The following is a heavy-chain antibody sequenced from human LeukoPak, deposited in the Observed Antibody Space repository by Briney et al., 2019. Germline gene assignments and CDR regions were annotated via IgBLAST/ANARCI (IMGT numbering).Heavy chain of an antibody. V-gene: IGHV5-51*01. Sequence: LGESLKISCKGSGYLFTNYWIGWVRQMPGKGLEWMGIIYPGDSETRYGPSSQGQVTISADKSISTAYLQWSGLKASDTAMYYCARLLYGVYSHYFDYWGQGTLVTVSS. CDR1: GYLFTNYW. CDR2: IYPGDSET. D-gene: IGHD4-17*01. J-gene: IGHJ4*02. CDR3: ARLLYGVYSHYFDY.